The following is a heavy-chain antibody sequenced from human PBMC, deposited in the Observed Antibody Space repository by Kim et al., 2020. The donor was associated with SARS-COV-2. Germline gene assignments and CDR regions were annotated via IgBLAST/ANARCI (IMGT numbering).Heavy chain of an antibody. J-gene: IGHJ4*02. Sequence: SETLSLTCAVYGGSFSGYYWSWIRQPPGKGLEWIGEINHSGSTNYNPSLKSRVTISVDTSKYQFSLKLSSVTAADTAVYYCARGLIVGARSGGFDYWGQGTLVTVSS. CDR1: GGSFSGYY. D-gene: IGHD1-26*01. CDR3: ARGLIVGARSGGFDY. V-gene: IGHV4-34*01. CDR2: INHSGST.